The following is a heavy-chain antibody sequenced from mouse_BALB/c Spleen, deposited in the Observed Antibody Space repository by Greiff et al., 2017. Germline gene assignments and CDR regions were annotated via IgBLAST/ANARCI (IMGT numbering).Heavy chain of an antibody. V-gene: IGHV3-2*02. Sequence: EVNLVESGPGLVKPSQSLSLTCTVTGYSITSDYAWNWIRQFPGNKLEWMGYISYSGSTSYNPSLKSRISITRDTSKNQFFLQLNSVTTEETATYYSARGTGYGYDYAMDNWGEGTSVTVSS. CDR1: GYSITSDYA. CDR3: ARGTGYGYDYAMDN. CDR2: ISYSGST. J-gene: IGHJ4*01. D-gene: IGHD1-2*01.